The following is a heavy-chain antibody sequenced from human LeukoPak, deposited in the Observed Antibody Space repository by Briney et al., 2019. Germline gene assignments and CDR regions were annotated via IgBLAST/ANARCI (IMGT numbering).Heavy chain of an antibody. V-gene: IGHV4-39*01. D-gene: IGHD3-3*01. J-gene: IGHJ4*02. CDR3: ASRAYYDFWSGYSYFDY. CDR2: IYYSGST. Sequence: SETLSLTCTVSGDSISSYYWNWIRQPPGKGLEWIGSIYYSGSTYYNPSLKSRVTISVDTSKNQFSLKLSSVTAADTAVYYCASRAYYDFWSGYSYFDYWGQGTLVTVSS. CDR1: GDSISSYY.